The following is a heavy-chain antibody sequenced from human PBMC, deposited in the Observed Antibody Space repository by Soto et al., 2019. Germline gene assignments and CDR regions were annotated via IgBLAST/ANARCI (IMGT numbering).Heavy chain of an antibody. CDR1: GLSLSTSGMC. Sequence: GSGPTLVNPTQALTLTCSFSGLSLSTSGMCVRWIRQPPGKALEWLALINWDDGKYYSTSLRTRLTISKDTSKNQVVLRMTNVDPEDTATYYCARTAYGDYLLGMDVWGQGTTVTVSS. CDR3: ARTAYGDYLLGMDV. D-gene: IGHD4-17*01. CDR2: INWDDGK. J-gene: IGHJ6*02. V-gene: IGHV2-70*01.